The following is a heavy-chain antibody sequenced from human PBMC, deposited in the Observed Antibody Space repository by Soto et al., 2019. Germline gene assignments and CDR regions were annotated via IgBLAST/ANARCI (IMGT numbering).Heavy chain of an antibody. V-gene: IGHV3-15*01. J-gene: IGHJ4*02. CDR3: TTTPLPLNDYGDYGHERGTFDY. Sequence: GGSLRLSCAASGFTFSNAWMSWVRQAPGKGLEWVGRIKSKTDGGTTDYAAPVKGRFTISRDDSKNTLYLQMNSLKTEDTAVYYCTTTPLPLNDYGDYGHERGTFDYWGQGTLVTVSS. CDR2: IKSKTDGGTT. CDR1: GFTFSNAW. D-gene: IGHD4-17*01.